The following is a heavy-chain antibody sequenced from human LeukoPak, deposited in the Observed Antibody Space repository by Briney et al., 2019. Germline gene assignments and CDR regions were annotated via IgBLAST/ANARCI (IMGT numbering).Heavy chain of an antibody. Sequence: SVKVSCKASGGTFSSYAISWVRQAPGQGLEWMGGIIPIFGTANYAQKFQGRVTITADESTSTAYMELSSLRSEDTAVYYCAREERYCSSTSCPYLFDYWGQGTLVTVSS. CDR1: GGTFSSYA. V-gene: IGHV1-69*13. J-gene: IGHJ4*02. D-gene: IGHD2-2*01. CDR3: AREERYCSSTSCPYLFDY. CDR2: IIPIFGTA.